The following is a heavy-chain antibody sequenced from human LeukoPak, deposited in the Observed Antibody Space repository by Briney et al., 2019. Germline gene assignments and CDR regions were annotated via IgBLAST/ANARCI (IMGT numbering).Heavy chain of an antibody. CDR3: ANLHTVHLRIWFGELLSYFQH. V-gene: IGHV3-23*01. CDR1: GFTFSSYA. J-gene: IGHJ1*01. D-gene: IGHD3-10*01. Sequence: GGSLRLSCAASGFTFSSYAMSWVRQAPGKGLEWVSAISGSGGSTYYADSVKGRFTISRGNSKNTMYLQMNSLRAEDTAVYYCANLHTVHLRIWFGELLSYFQHWGQGTLVTVSS. CDR2: ISGSGGST.